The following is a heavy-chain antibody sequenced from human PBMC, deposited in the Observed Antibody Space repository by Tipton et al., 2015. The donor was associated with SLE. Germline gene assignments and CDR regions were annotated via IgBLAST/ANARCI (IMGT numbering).Heavy chain of an antibody. J-gene: IGHJ6*02. Sequence: SLRLSCTASGFTFPTYAMHWVRQAPGKGLEWVAVISYDGTVKYYADSVKGRFTISRDNSKNTLYVQMNSLRAEDTAVYYCARDLVGPTGYGMDVWGQGTTVTVSS. CDR2: ISYDGTVK. CDR1: GFTFPTYA. CDR3: ARDLVGPTGYGMDV. D-gene: IGHD1-26*01. V-gene: IGHV3-30*04.